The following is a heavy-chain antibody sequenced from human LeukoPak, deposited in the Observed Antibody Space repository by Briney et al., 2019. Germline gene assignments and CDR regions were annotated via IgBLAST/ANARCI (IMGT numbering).Heavy chain of an antibody. V-gene: IGHV4-34*01. CDR3: ARVAMTGSFDHWYFDL. Sequence: SGTLSLTCAVSGETFSGHYWSWIRQPPGKGLEYIGEINDNGRTIYNPSLESRVTISVDTSKNQVSLNLNSVTAADTALYYCARVAMTGSFDHWYFDLWGRGTLVTVSS. D-gene: IGHD3-9*01. CDR2: INDNGRT. CDR1: GETFSGHY. J-gene: IGHJ2*01.